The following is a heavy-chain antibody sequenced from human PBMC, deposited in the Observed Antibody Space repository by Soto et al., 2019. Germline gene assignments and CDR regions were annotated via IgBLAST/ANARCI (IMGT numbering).Heavy chain of an antibody. CDR1: GGTFSSYA. CDR3: ASKAAPYQLLSL. CDR2: IIPIFGTA. Sequence: QVQLVQSGAEVKKPGASVKVSCKASGGTFSSYAMSWVRQAPGQGLEWMGGIIPIFGTANYAKKFQGRVTITADESTSTAYMELSSLRSEDTAVYYCASKAAPYQLLSLWGQGSLVTVSS. V-gene: IGHV1-69*01. D-gene: IGHD2-2*01. J-gene: IGHJ4*02.